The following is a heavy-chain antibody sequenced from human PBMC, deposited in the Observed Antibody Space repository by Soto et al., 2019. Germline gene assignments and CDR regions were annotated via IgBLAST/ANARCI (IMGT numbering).Heavy chain of an antibody. CDR3: ARDAHCTNGVCYTYYYYGMDV. V-gene: IGHV1-18*01. CDR2: ISAYNGNT. J-gene: IGHJ6*02. CDR1: GYTFTSYG. D-gene: IGHD2-8*01. Sequence: QVQLVQSGAEVKKPGASVKVSCKASGYTFTSYGISWVRQAPGQGLEWMGWISAYNGNTNYAQKLQGRVTMTTDTSTSTAYMELRSLRSDDTAVYYCARDAHCTNGVCYTYYYYGMDVWGQGTTVTVSS.